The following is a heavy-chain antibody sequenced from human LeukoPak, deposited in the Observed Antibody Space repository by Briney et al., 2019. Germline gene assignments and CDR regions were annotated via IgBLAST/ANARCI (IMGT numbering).Heavy chain of an antibody. CDR3: ARETIVVVPTDQKRFDP. CDR2: IIPILGMA. D-gene: IGHD2-2*01. V-gene: IGHV1-69*04. CDR1: GGTFSSYA. J-gene: IGHJ5*02. Sequence: SVKVSCKASGGTFSSYAISWVRQAPGQGLGWMGRIIPILGMANYAQKFQGRVTITADKSTSTAYMELSSLRSEDTAVYYCARETIVVVPTDQKRFDPWGQGTLVTVSS.